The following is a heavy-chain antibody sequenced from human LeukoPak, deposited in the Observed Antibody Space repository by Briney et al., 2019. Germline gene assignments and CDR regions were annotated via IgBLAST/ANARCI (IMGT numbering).Heavy chain of an antibody. V-gene: IGHV6-1*01. Sequence: SQTLSLTCAISGDSVSSSSATWTWIRQSPSRGLEWLGRTYYKSKWYNDYAVSVKSRITISPDTSRNQFSLQLNSATPEDTAVYYCARDPSGGFRWYFDLWGRGTLVTVSS. D-gene: IGHD2-15*01. CDR1: GDSVSSSSAT. CDR3: ARDPSGGFRWYFDL. CDR2: TYYKSKWYN. J-gene: IGHJ2*01.